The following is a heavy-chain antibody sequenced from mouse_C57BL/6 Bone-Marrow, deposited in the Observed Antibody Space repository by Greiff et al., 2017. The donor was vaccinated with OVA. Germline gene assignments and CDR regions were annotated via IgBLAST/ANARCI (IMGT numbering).Heavy chain of an antibody. Sequence: VQLQQSGAELVKPGASVKLSCKASGYAFSSYWMNWVKQRPGKGLVWIGQIYPGDGDTNYNGKFKGKATLTADKSSSTAYMQLSSLTSDDSAVYFCARKGLTTVYYFDYWGQGTTRTVSS. CDR3: ARKGLTTVYYFDY. J-gene: IGHJ2*01. D-gene: IGHD1-1*01. CDR1: GYAFSSYW. CDR2: IYPGDGDT. V-gene: IGHV1-80*01.